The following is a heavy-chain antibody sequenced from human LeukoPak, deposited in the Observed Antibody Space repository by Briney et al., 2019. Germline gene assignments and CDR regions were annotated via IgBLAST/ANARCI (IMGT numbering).Heavy chain of an antibody. V-gene: IGHV1-2*02. CDR2: INPNSGGT. Sequence: GASVKVSCKASVYTFTRYYMHWVRQAPGQGLEWMGWINPNSGGTNYAQKFQGRVNMTRDTSISTAYMELSRLRYDDTAVYYCARDRSGWYYWGQGTLVTVSS. CDR3: ARDRSGWYY. CDR1: VYTFTRYY. J-gene: IGHJ4*02. D-gene: IGHD6-19*01.